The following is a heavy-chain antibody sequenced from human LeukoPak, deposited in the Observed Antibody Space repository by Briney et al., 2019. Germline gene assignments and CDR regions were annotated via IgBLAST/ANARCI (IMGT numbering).Heavy chain of an antibody. Sequence: GGSLRLSCAASGFTFSSYGVHWVRQAPGKGLEWVAVIWYDGSNKYYADSVKGRFTISRDNSKNTLYLQMNSLRAEDTAVYYCARDEYYYDSSGYLTGPFDYWGQGTLVTVSS. CDR2: IWYDGSNK. CDR3: ARDEYYYDSSGYLTGPFDY. J-gene: IGHJ4*02. V-gene: IGHV3-33*01. CDR1: GFTFSSYG. D-gene: IGHD3-22*01.